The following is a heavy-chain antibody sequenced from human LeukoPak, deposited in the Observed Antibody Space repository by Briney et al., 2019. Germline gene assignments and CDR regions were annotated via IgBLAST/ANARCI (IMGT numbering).Heavy chain of an antibody. Sequence: NPSETLSLTCTVSGGSISSSSYYWGWIRQPPGKGLEWIGSIYYSGSTYYNPSLKSRVTISVDTSKNQFSLKLSSVTAADTAVYYCASGSSGWYNAFDIRGQGTMVTVSS. J-gene: IGHJ3*02. V-gene: IGHV4-39*01. D-gene: IGHD6-19*01. CDR2: IYYSGST. CDR1: GGSISSSSYY. CDR3: ASGSSGWYNAFDI.